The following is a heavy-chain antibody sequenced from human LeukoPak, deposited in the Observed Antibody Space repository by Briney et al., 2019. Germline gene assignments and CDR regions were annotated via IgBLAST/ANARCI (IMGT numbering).Heavy chain of an antibody. Sequence: GKALNISGKGTGYSFTTYWIDWARHLPGKGLDWIKIIYPGDPNTSKNLPCQSHVTISADKSISAAYLQWSRLKASDSAMYYCARLGLVGDYEPAYPDFWGQGTLVTVSS. CDR2: IYPGDPNT. CDR3: ARLGLVGDYEPAYPDF. CDR1: GYSFTTYW. D-gene: IGHD4-17*01. V-gene: IGHV5-51*01. J-gene: IGHJ4*02.